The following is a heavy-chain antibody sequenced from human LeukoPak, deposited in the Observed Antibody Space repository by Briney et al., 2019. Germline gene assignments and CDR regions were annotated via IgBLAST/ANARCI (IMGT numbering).Heavy chain of an antibody. CDR3: ARGETTVTYFDY. Sequence: GASVKLSCKASGSTFTGYYIHWLRQSPGQGLEWMAWINPNSGGTNYAQKFQGRVTMTRDTSISTAYMEMSRVRSDDTAVYYCARGETTVTYFDYWGQGTLVTVSS. D-gene: IGHD4-17*01. J-gene: IGHJ4*02. CDR1: GSTFTGYY. V-gene: IGHV1-2*02. CDR2: INPNSGGT.